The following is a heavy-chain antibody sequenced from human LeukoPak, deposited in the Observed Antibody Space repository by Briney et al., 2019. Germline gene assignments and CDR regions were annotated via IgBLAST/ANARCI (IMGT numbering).Heavy chain of an antibody. V-gene: IGHV3-30-3*01. CDR1: GFTFSGYA. Sequence: GGSLRLSCAASGFTFSGYAMHWVRQAPGKGLEWVAVISYDGSNKYYADSVKGRFTISRDNSKNTLYLQMNSLRAEDTAVYYCARDRWELLDYWGQGTLVTVSS. D-gene: IGHD1-26*01. CDR2: ISYDGSNK. CDR3: ARDRWELLDY. J-gene: IGHJ4*02.